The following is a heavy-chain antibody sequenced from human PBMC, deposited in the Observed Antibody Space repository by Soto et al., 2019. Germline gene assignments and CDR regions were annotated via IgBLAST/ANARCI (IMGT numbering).Heavy chain of an antibody. CDR1: GGSISSYY. J-gene: IGHJ4*02. D-gene: IGHD6-25*01. Sequence: SETLSLTCTVSGGSISSYYWSWIRQPPGKGLEWIGYIYYSGSTNYNPSLKSRVTISVDTSKNQFSLKLSSVTAADTAVYYCARGFKGVNQRSDQIDYSAQGTLVPVS. CDR3: ARGFKGVNQRSDQIDY. V-gene: IGHV4-59*01. CDR2: IYYSGST.